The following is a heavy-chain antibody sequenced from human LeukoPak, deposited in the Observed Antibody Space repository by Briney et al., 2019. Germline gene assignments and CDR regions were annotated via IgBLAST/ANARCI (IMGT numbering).Heavy chain of an antibody. CDR1: GGSFSGYY. Sequence: SETLSLTCAVSGGSFSGYYWSWIRQPPGKGLEWIGEINHSGSTNYNPSLKSRVTISVDTCKNQLYLKLSSVTAADKAVYYCAIRGQGLVPKSLVHWGQGTLVTVSS. CDR2: INHSGST. J-gene: IGHJ4*02. CDR3: AIRGQGLVPKSLVH. D-gene: IGHD6-19*01. V-gene: IGHV4-34*01.